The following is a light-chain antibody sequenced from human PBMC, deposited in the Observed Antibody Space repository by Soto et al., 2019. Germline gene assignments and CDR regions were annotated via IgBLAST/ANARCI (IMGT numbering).Light chain of an antibody. V-gene: IGKV1-12*01. CDR2: ATS. Sequence: DNQMTQSPSTVSASVGERVTITCRASQGLSSWLAWYQQKSGKAPELLIFATSTLQSGVPSRFSGSGSGTEFTLTIRSLQPEDFATYFCQHAGVFGPGTKVDV. J-gene: IGKJ3*01. CDR1: QGLSSW. CDR3: QHAGV.